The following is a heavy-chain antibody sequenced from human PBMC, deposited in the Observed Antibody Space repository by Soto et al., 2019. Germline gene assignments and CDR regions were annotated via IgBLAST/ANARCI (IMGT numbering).Heavy chain of an antibody. CDR2: IYYSGST. V-gene: IGHV4-59*01. Sequence: SETLSLTCTVSGGSISSYYWSWIQRPPGKGLEWIGYIYYSGSTNYNPSLKSRVTISVDTSKNQFSLKLSSVTAADTAVYYCAREKYYDILTGWKNWFDPWGQGTLVTVSS. CDR1: GGSISSYY. J-gene: IGHJ5*02. D-gene: IGHD3-9*01. CDR3: AREKYYDILTGWKNWFDP.